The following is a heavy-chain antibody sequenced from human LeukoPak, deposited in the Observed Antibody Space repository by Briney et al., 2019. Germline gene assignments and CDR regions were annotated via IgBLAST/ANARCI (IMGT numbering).Heavy chain of an antibody. V-gene: IGHV4-59*08. CDR3: ARLRSSSFYYYYYMDV. Sequence: SETLSLTCTVSGASISSYYWSCIRQPPGKGLDYIGYIFSSGSTNYNPSLKSRVTISVDTSKNQFSLRLSSVTAADTAVYYCARLRSSSFYYYYYMDVWGKGTTVSVSS. J-gene: IGHJ6*03. D-gene: IGHD6-13*01. CDR1: GASISSYY. CDR2: IFSSGST.